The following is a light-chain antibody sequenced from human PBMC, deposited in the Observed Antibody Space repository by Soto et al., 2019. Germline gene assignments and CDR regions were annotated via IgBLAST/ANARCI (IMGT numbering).Light chain of an antibody. CDR3: ATWDSTLSAVV. J-gene: IGLJ2*01. V-gene: IGLV1-51*01. CDR2: DNN. CDR1: SSNIGSNY. Sequence: QLVLTQPPSVSAAPGQKVTISCSGSSSNIGSNYVSWYQQLPGTAPKLLICDNNKRPSGIPDRFSGSKSDTSATLGITGLQTGDEADYYCATWDSTLSAVVFGGGTQLTVL.